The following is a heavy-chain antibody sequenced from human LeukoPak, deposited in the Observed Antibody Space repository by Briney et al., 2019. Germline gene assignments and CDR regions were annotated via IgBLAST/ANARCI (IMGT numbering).Heavy chain of an antibody. CDR1: GDSVSSNSAA. V-gene: IGHV6-1*01. D-gene: IGHD6-6*01. CDR2: TYYRSKWYN. J-gene: IGHJ6*03. CDR3: ARGRGVAARPGWYYYYYYMDV. Sequence: SQTLSLTCAISGDSVSSNSAAWNWIRQSPSRGLEWLGRTYYRSKWYNDYAVSVKSRITINPDTSKNQFSLQLNSVTPEDMAVYYCARGRGVAARPGWYYYYYYMDVWGKGTTVTVSS.